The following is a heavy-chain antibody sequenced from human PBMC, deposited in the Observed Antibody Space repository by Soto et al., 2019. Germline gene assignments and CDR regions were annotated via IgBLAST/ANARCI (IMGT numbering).Heavy chain of an antibody. CDR3: ARDYGDPPHYYSGFDV. J-gene: IGHJ6*02. CDR1: GFSLNTNGVG. D-gene: IGHD4-17*01. CDR2: TYWDDDK. V-gene: IGHV2-5*02. Sequence: QITLKESGPTLVKPTQTLTLTCTFSGFSLNTNGVGVAWIRQPPGKALECLALTYWDDDKRYSPSLKTRLSLTKDPSNNRVVLTMPNMAPVDTATSYCARDYGDPPHYYSGFDVWGHGTRVTVSS.